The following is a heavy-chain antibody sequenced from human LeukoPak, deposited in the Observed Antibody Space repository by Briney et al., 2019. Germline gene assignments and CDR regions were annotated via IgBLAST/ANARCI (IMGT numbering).Heavy chain of an antibody. Sequence: PSQTLSLTCTVSGGSISSGGYYWSWIRQHPGKGLEWIGYIYYSGSTYYNPSLNSRVTISLDTSENQFSLKLSSVTAADTAVYYCARDNDRSGFQFDPWGQGTLATVSS. CDR2: IYYSGST. V-gene: IGHV4-31*03. J-gene: IGHJ5*02. D-gene: IGHD3-22*01. CDR1: GGSISSGGYY. CDR3: ARDNDRSGFQFDP.